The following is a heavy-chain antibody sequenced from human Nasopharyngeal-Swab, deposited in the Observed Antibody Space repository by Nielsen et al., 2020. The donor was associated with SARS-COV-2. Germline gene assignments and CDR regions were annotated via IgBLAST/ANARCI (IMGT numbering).Heavy chain of an antibody. CDR3: AKGDDTSGYYYLYGFNM. Sequence: VRQAPGKGLKWVSIIYGGGSTNYADSVKGRFTISRDNSKNTVYLQMNSLGAEDTAVYYCAKGDDTSGYYYLYGFNMWGQGTMVTVSS. CDR2: IYGGGST. J-gene: IGHJ3*02. D-gene: IGHD3-22*01. V-gene: IGHV3-66*01.